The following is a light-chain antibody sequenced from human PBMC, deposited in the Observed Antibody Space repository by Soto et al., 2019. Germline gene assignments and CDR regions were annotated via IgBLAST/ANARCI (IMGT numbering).Light chain of an antibody. CDR2: RNN. Sequence: QSVLTQPPSASGTPGQRVTISCSGGSSNIGTNYVYWYQQLPGTAPKLLIYRNNLWPSGVPDRFSASKSGTSASLAISGLRSEDEGDYFCAGWDDSLHGLLFGAGTKLTVL. J-gene: IGLJ1*01. V-gene: IGLV1-47*01. CDR3: AGWDDSLHGLL. CDR1: SSNIGTNY.